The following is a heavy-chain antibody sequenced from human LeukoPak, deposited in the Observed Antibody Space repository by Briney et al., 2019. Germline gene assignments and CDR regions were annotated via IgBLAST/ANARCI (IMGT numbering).Heavy chain of an antibody. D-gene: IGHD4-17*01. V-gene: IGHV3-23*01. J-gene: IGHJ4*02. CDR1: GFTISGYS. Sequence: GGSLRLSCAASGFTISGYSRGWVRQAPGKGLEWVSAISDSGVSTYYADSVKGRFTISRDNSKNTLYLQMNSLRVYDMVVYQCAKRGMTTSTEGFDYWGQGTLVTVSS. CDR3: AKRGMTTSTEGFDY. CDR2: ISDSGVST.